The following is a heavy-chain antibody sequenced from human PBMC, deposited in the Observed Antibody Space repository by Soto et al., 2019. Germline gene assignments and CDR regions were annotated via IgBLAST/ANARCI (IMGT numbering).Heavy chain of an antibody. CDR1: EFTFTNYA. CDR2: ILASGYTP. Sequence: GGSLRLSCVASEFTFTNYAMTWVRQPPGQGLEWVSTILASGYTPDSADSVKGRFTISRDNSKSTLYLQMSSLRAEDTAVYYCAKRFLGTTSGIDFDYGGQGTLVTVSS. J-gene: IGHJ4*02. CDR3: AKRFLGTTSGIDFDY. D-gene: IGHD2-2*01. V-gene: IGHV3-23*01.